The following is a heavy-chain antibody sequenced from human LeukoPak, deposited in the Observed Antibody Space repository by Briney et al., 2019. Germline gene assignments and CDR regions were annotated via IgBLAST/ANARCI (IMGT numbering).Heavy chain of an antibody. D-gene: IGHD2-2*02. V-gene: IGHV1-8*01. CDR1: GYTFTSYD. CDR2: MNPNSGNT. CDR3: ARTPTKYCSSTSCYTPYFDY. J-gene: IGHJ4*02. Sequence: ASVKVSCKASGYTFTSYDINWVRQATGQGLEWMGWMNPNSGNTGYAQKFQGRVTMTRNTSISTAYMELGSLRSEDTAVYYCARTPTKYCSSTSCYTPYFDYWGQGTLVTVSS.